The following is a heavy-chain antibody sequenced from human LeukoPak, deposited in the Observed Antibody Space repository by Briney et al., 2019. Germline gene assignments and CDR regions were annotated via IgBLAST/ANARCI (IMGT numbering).Heavy chain of an antibody. Sequence: PGGSLRLSCAASGFTFSNNGMSWVRQAPGKGLEWVANIKQDGSEKYYVDSVKGRFTISRDNAKNSLYLQMNSLRAEDTAVYYCARDLPGRRSAPLSYFDYWGQGTLVTVSS. CDR1: GFTFSNNG. V-gene: IGHV3-7*01. CDR2: IKQDGSEK. J-gene: IGHJ4*02. CDR3: ARDLPGRRSAPLSYFDY. D-gene: IGHD2/OR15-2a*01.